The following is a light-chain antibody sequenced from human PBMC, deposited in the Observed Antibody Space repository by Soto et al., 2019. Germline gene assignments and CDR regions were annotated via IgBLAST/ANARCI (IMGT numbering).Light chain of an antibody. CDR1: QTACSNC. CDR3: QQYGGSPGFT. CDR2: GAS. J-gene: IGKJ3*01. V-gene: IGKV3-20*01. Sequence: EIVLTQSPGTLSLSPGERATLSCRASQTACSNCLAWYQQKPGQAPRLLISGASNRATGIPDRFSGSGSGTDCTLTISRLAPEDFAVYYCQQYGGSPGFTFGPGTRVDIK.